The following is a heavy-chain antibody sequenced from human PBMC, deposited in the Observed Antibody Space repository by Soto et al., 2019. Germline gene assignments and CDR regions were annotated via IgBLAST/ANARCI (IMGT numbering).Heavy chain of an antibody. Sequence: SETLSLTCTVSGGSISSGGYYWSWIRQHPGKGLEWIGYIYYSGSTYYNPSLKSRVTISVDTSKNQFSLKLSSVTAADTAVYYCARGSTYYDFWSGYHFDYWGQGTLVTVSS. V-gene: IGHV4-31*03. CDR3: ARGSTYYDFWSGYHFDY. CDR1: GGSISSGGYY. D-gene: IGHD3-3*01. J-gene: IGHJ4*02. CDR2: IYYSGST.